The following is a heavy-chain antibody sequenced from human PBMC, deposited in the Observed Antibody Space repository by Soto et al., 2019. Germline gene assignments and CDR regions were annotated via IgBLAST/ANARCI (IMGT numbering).Heavy chain of an antibody. Sequence: QVQLVQSGAEVKKPGASVKVSCKASGYTFTSYAMHWVRQAPGQRLEWMGWINAGNGNTKYSQKFQGRVTITRDTAASTAYMELSSMRSEDTAAYDCARDMGFGLSDYWGQGTLVTVSS. V-gene: IGHV1-3*01. CDR2: INAGNGNT. J-gene: IGHJ4*02. CDR3: ARDMGFGLSDY. CDR1: GYTFTSYA. D-gene: IGHD3-10*01.